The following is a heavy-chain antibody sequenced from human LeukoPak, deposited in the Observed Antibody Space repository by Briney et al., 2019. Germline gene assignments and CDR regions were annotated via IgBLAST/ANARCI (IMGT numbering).Heavy chain of an antibody. D-gene: IGHD1-14*01. V-gene: IGHV2-5*02. CDR2: IYWDDDK. Sequence: SGPTLVNPTQALALTCTFSGFSLSTTGVGVGWIRQSPGKALERLALIYWDDDKRYSPSLKNRLTITKDASKNLVVLTMTNVDPVDTATYYCAHRRGGYNWNHGDFDYWGQGTLVTVSS. CDR1: GFSLSTTGVG. CDR3: AHRRGGYNWNHGDFDY. J-gene: IGHJ4*02.